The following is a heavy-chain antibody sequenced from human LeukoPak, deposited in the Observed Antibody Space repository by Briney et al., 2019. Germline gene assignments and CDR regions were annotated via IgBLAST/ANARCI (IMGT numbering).Heavy chain of an antibody. D-gene: IGHD6-19*01. Sequence: GGSLRLSCAASGFTFSKYWVLWVRQAPGEGLESVSRINTDGTVTTYADSVKGRFTVSRDNADNTMFLQMNSVRDEDTAVYYCATKQWLAPPPDSWGQGTPVTVSS. CDR3: ATKQWLAPPPDS. CDR2: INTDGTVT. J-gene: IGHJ4*02. CDR1: GFTFSKYW. V-gene: IGHV3-74*01.